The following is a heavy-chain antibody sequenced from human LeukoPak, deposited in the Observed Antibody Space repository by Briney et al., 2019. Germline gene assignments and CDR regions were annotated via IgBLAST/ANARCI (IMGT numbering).Heavy chain of an antibody. D-gene: IGHD5-12*01. CDR3: AREGVATIDTNWFDP. CDR2: VNPNSGGT. CDR1: GYTFTGYY. J-gene: IGHJ5*02. V-gene: IGHV1-2*06. Sequence: ASVKVSCKASGYTFTGYYMHWVRQAPGQGLEWMGRVNPNSGGTNYAQKFQGRVTMTRDTSISTAYMELSRLRSDDTAVYYCAREGVATIDTNWFDPWGQGTLVTVSS.